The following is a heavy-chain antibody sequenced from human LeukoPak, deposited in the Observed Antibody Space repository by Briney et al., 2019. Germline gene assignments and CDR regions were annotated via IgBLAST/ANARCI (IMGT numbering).Heavy chain of an antibody. CDR1: GGSISSYD. J-gene: IGHJ4*02. D-gene: IGHD3-16*02. Sequence: SETLPLTCTVSGGSISSYDWSWIRQPPGKGLEWIGYIYYSGSTNYNPSLKSRVTISVDTSKNQFSLKLSTVTAADTAVYYCARAMITFGGVIALDYWGQGTLVTVSS. CDR2: IYYSGST. V-gene: IGHV4-59*01. CDR3: ARAMITFGGVIALDY.